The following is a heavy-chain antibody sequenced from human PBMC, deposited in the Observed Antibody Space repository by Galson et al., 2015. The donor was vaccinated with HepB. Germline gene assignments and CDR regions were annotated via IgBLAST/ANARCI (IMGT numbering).Heavy chain of an antibody. V-gene: IGHV3-7*01. J-gene: IGHJ4*02. CDR2: IKQDGSGK. D-gene: IGHD3-22*01. CDR1: AFPFSDFL. CDR3: ATLRTYESRGYDYDF. Sequence: SLRLSCAASAFPFSDFLMSWVRQPPGKGLEWVATIKQDGSGKYYVDSVKGRFFISRDNAKNSLYLQMNNLRAEDTGLYYCATLRTYESRGYDYDFWGQGTLVTVSS.